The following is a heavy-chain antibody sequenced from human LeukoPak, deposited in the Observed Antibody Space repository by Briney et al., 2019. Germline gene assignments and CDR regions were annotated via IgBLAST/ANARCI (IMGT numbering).Heavy chain of an antibody. Sequence: PGGSLRLSCAASGFTFSNFAMSWVRQAPGKGLEWVSAISGTGGSTYYADSVKGRFTISRDNSKNTLYLQMNSLRAEDTAVYYCARNILLPGIAVAWGQGTLVTVSS. CDR2: ISGTGGST. V-gene: IGHV3-23*01. CDR3: ARNILLPGIAVA. D-gene: IGHD6-19*01. J-gene: IGHJ4*02. CDR1: GFTFSNFA.